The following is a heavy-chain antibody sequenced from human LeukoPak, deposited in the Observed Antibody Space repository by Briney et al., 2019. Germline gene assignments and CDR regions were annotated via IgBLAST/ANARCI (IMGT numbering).Heavy chain of an antibody. V-gene: IGHV4-39*02. CDR1: GGSISSSNYY. CDR2: IYYSGSA. Sequence: SETLSLTCTVSGGSISSSNYYWGWIRQPPGKGLEWIGNIYYSGSAYYNPSLKSRVTISVDTSKNQFSLKLSSATAADTAVYYCARDSYYYDSSGYQHWGQGTLVTVSS. D-gene: IGHD3-22*01. CDR3: ARDSYYYDSSGYQH. J-gene: IGHJ1*01.